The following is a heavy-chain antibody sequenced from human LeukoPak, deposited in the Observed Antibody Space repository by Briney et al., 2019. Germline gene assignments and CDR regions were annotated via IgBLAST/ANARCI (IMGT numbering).Heavy chain of an antibody. V-gene: IGHV1-46*01. CDR1: GYTFTSYS. J-gene: IGHJ3*02. CDR3: ARELISGDWTWDI. Sequence: GASVKASCKASGYTFTSYSLNWVRQAPGQGLEWMGTINPSGGTTNYAQKFQGRITMTRDTSTSTVYMELSSLRSEDTAVYYCARELISGDWTWDIWGQGTMVTVSS. D-gene: IGHD2-21*02. CDR2: INPSGGTT.